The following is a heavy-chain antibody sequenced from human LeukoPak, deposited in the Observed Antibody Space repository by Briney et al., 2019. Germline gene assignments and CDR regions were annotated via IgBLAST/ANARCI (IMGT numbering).Heavy chain of an antibody. CDR2: IWYDGSNK. Sequence: GGSLRLSCAASGFTVSSNYMSWVRQAPGKGLEWVAVIWYDGSNKNYADSVKGRFTISRDNSKNTLHLQMNSLRAEDTAVYYCARESGYYDYWGQGTLVTVSS. V-gene: IGHV3-33*08. J-gene: IGHJ4*02. CDR1: GFTVSSNY. CDR3: ARESGYYDY. D-gene: IGHD3-3*01.